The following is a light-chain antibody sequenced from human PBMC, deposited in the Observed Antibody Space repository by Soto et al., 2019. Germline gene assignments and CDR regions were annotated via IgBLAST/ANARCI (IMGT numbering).Light chain of an antibody. CDR2: EVS. J-gene: IGLJ1*01. CDR3: SSYTTTNTYV. CDR1: SSDVGGYNY. Sequence: QSALTQPASVSGSPGQSITISCTGTSSDVGGYNYVSWSQQHPGKAPKLMIYEVSNRPSGVSNRFSGSKSGNTASLTISGLQAEDEADYYCSSYTTTNTYVFXTGTKVTVL. V-gene: IGLV2-14*01.